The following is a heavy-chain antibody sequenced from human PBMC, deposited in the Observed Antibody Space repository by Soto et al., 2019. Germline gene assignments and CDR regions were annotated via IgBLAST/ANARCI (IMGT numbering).Heavy chain of an antibody. CDR2: INPSGGST. D-gene: IGHD5-12*01. J-gene: IGHJ5*02. Sequence: ASVKVSCTASGYTFTSYYMHWVRQAPGQGLEWMGIINPSGGSTSYAQKFQGRVTMTRDTSTSTVYMELSSLRSEDTAVYYCARDYGGYDWGNWFDPWGQGTLVTVSS. CDR3: ARDYGGYDWGNWFDP. V-gene: IGHV1-46*03. CDR1: GYTFTSYY.